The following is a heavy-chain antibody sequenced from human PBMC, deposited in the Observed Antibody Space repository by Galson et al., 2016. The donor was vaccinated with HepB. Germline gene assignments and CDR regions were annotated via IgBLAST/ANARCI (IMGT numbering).Heavy chain of an antibody. J-gene: IGHJ4*02. D-gene: IGHD6-19*01. CDR2: LSHTGGT. V-gene: IGHV4-4*02. Sequence: SETLSLTCGVSGASITSGHWWSCVRQPPGKGVEGIGELSHTGGTNHNPSLKSRVTISLDRSNNQISVKITSVTAADTAVYYCAASSGWWRLDSWGQGILVTVSS. CDR1: GASITSGHW. CDR3: AASSGWWRLDS.